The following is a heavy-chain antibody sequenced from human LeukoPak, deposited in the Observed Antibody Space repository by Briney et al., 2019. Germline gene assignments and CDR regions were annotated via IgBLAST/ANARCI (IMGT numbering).Heavy chain of an antibody. Sequence: SETLSLTCTVSGGSISSYYWSWIRQPPGKGLEWIGYIYYSGSANYNPFLKSRVTISVDTSKNQFSLKLSSVTAADTAVYYCARGGYSYGYSAAWFDYWGQGTLVTVSS. CDR1: GGSISSYY. J-gene: IGHJ4*02. CDR3: ARGGYSYGYSAAWFDY. V-gene: IGHV4-59*01. D-gene: IGHD5-18*01. CDR2: IYYSGSA.